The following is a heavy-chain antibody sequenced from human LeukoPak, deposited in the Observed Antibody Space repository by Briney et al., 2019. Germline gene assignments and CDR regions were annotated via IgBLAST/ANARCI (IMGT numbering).Heavy chain of an antibody. CDR3: AKEWELLHTAFDI. CDR2: IIPIFGTA. Sequence: ASVKVSCKASGGTFSSYAISRVRQAPGQGLEWMGGIIPIFGTANYAQKFQGRVTITADESTSTAYMELSSLRSEDTAVYYCAKEWELLHTAFDIWGQGTMVTVSS. CDR1: GGTFSSYA. V-gene: IGHV1-69*13. J-gene: IGHJ3*02. D-gene: IGHD1-26*01.